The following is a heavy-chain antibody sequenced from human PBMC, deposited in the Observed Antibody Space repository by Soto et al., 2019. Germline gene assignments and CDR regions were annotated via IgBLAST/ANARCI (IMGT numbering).Heavy chain of an antibody. CDR3: ARGIVGRGEMAAVLSDY. Sequence: ASVKVSCKASGYDFTNWGRIWVRQAPGQGPEWMGWISGYNGNTNYAQKFQGRVTMTTDTFTTTGYMELWGLTSDDTAVYYCARGIVGRGEMAAVLSDYWGQGTLVTV. J-gene: IGHJ4*02. CDR1: GYDFTNWG. V-gene: IGHV1-18*01. CDR2: ISGYNGNT. D-gene: IGHD3-3*02.